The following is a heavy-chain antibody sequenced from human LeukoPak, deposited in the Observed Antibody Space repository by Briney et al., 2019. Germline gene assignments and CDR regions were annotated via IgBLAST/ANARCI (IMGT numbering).Heavy chain of an antibody. CDR3: ARNYYYSSGYYYAFDY. Sequence: GGSLRLSCAASGFIFSGFRMNWVRQAPGKGLECVSSISSSGSLIYYADSMKGRFTVSRDNAKNSMFLQLNSLRAEDTAVYYCARNYYYSSGYYYAFDYWGQGTLVTVSS. CDR2: ISSSGSLI. CDR1: GFIFSGFR. V-gene: IGHV3-21*01. D-gene: IGHD3-22*01. J-gene: IGHJ4*02.